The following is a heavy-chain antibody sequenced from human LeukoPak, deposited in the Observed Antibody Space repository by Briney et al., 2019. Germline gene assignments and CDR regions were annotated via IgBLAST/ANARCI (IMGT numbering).Heavy chain of an antibody. V-gene: IGHV3-23*01. D-gene: IGHD6-19*01. CDR1: GFTFSSYA. J-gene: IGHJ4*02. CDR3: AKDRYSSGWYTRPISESFDPMTPRGHLVPDY. Sequence: GGSLRLSCAASGFTFSSYAMSWVRQAPGKGLEWVSAISGSGGSTYYADSVKGRFTISRDNSKNTLYLQMNSLRAEDTAVYYCAKDRYSSGWYTRPISESFDPMTPRGHLVPDYWGQGTLVTVSS. CDR2: ISGSGGST.